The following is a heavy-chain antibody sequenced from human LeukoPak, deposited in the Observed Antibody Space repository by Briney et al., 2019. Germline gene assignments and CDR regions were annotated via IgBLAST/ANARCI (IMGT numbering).Heavy chain of an antibody. CDR1: GGSISSGGYY. CDR3: ARAHPDCSSTSCYNPYFDY. V-gene: IGHV4-31*03. Sequence: SQTLSLTCTASGGSISSGGYYWSWIRQHPGKGLEWIGYIYYSGSTYYNPSLKSRVTISVDTSKNQFSLKLSSVTAADTAVYYCARAHPDCSSTSCYNPYFDYWGQGTLVTVSS. CDR2: IYYSGST. D-gene: IGHD2-2*01. J-gene: IGHJ4*02.